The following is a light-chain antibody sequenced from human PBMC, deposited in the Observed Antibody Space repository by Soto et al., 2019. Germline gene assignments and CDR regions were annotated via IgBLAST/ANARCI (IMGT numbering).Light chain of an antibody. CDR2: GTS. V-gene: IGKV3-20*01. J-gene: IGKJ1*01. Sequence: EVVLTQSPGTLSLSRGERATLSCRASQRIYSAYLGWYQQRPGQAPRLLIYGTSSRATGIPDRFSGSGSGTEFTLTISSLQSEDFAVYYCQQYHNWPAFGQGTKVDI. CDR3: QQYHNWPA. CDR1: QRIYSAY.